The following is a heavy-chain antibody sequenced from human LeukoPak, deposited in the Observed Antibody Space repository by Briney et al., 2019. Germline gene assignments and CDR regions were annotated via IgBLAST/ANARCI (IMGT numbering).Heavy chain of an antibody. CDR3: AFGYSYGFYAFDI. J-gene: IGHJ3*02. CDR2: INPNSGGT. Sequence: GASVKVSCKASGYTFTSYYMHWVRQAPGQGLEWMGWINPNSGGTNYAQKFQGWVTMTRDTSISTAYMELSRLRSDDTAVYYCAFGYSYGFYAFDIWGQGTMVTVSS. V-gene: IGHV1-2*04. CDR1: GYTFTSYY. D-gene: IGHD5-18*01.